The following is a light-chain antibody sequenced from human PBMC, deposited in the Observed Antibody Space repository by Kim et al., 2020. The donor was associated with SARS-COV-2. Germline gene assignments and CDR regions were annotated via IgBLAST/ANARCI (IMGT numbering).Light chain of an antibody. CDR1: SSNIGNNA. Sequence: LTISCSGSSSNIGNNAVNWYQQLPGKAPKLLIYYDDLLPSGVSDRFSGSKSGTSASLAISGLQSEDEADYYCAAWDDSLNGVVFGGGTQLTVL. J-gene: IGLJ2*01. CDR3: AAWDDSLNGVV. V-gene: IGLV1-36*01. CDR2: YDD.